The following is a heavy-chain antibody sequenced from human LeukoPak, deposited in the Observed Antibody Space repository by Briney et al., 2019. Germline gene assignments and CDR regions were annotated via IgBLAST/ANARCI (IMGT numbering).Heavy chain of an antibody. D-gene: IGHD6-25*01. V-gene: IGHV4-34*01. J-gene: IGHJ4*02. CDR3: ASREAAISFDY. CDR2: INHSGST. Sequence: SETLSLTCAVYGGSFSGYYWSWIRQPPGRGLEWIGEINHSGSTNYNPSLKSRVTISVDTSKNQFSLKLSSVTAADTAVYYCASREAAISFDYWGQGTLVTVSS. CDR1: GGSFSGYY.